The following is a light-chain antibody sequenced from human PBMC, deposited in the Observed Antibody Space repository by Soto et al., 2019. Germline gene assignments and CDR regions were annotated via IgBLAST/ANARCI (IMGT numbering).Light chain of an antibody. CDR3: QLSDSTPYT. CDR2: AAS. V-gene: IGKV1-39*01. Sequence: DIQMTQSPSSLSASVGDRVTVNCRASQSISTFLNWNQQKPGQAPKVLISAASTLQSGVPSRFSGRGSGTDFTLTISSLQPEDFATYYCQLSDSTPYTFGQGTTLETK. CDR1: QSISTF. J-gene: IGKJ2*01.